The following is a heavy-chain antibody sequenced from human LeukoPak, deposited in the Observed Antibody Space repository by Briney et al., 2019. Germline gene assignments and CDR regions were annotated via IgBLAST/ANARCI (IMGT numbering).Heavy chain of an antibody. CDR2: IYTGGST. J-gene: IGHJ4*02. V-gene: IGHV4-4*07. CDR1: GGSVSTYY. Sequence: SETLSLTCSVSGGSVSTYYWSWIRQSAGKGLEWIGRIYTGGSTNYNPSLKSRVTMSVDTSKNQFSLRLNSVTAADTAVYYCVRQDAVAGTFGYWGQGTLVTVSS. D-gene: IGHD6-19*01. CDR3: VRQDAVAGTFGY.